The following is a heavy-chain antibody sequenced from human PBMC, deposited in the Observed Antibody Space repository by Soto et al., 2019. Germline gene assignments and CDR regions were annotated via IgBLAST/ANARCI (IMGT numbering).Heavy chain of an antibody. CDR3: AHKGPEDWPLDY. V-gene: IGHV2-5*02. D-gene: IGHD3-9*01. CDR1: GFSLSTSGVG. Sequence: QITLKESGPTLVRPTQTLTLTCAFSGFSLSTSGVGVGWIRQPPGKALEWLAVIYWDDSKHYSPSLRSRLTITKDTPKNQVVLTMPNMDPVDTGTYYCAHKGPEDWPLDYWGQGTLVTVSS. J-gene: IGHJ4*02. CDR2: IYWDDSK.